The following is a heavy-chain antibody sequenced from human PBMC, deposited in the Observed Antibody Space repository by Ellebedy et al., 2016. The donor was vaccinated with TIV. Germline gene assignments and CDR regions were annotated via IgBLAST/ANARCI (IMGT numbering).Heavy chain of an antibody. CDR1: GFTFSSYS. D-gene: IGHD2-2*01. J-gene: IGHJ4*02. V-gene: IGHV3-48*01. CDR2: ISARDTI. CDR3: ARDAMLWIFDS. Sequence: GGSLRLSCAASGFTFSSYSMNWVRQAPGKGLEWVSYISARDTIYYADSVRGRFTISRDKAKKSVYLQMNSLRVEDTAIYYCARDAMLWIFDSWGQGTLVTVSS.